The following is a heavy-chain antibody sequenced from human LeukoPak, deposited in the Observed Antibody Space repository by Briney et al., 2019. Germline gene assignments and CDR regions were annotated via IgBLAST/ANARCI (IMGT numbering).Heavy chain of an antibody. D-gene: IGHD3-16*01. CDR1: GFTFSSYW. V-gene: IGHV3-66*01. Sequence: PGGSLRLSCAASGFTFSSYWMIWVRQAPGKGLEWVSIIYTGGSTYYADSVKGRFTISRDNSKNMVYLQMNSLRAEDTAVYYCARGTRSYDDYWGQGTLVTVSS. J-gene: IGHJ4*02. CDR2: IYTGGST. CDR3: ARGTRSYDDY.